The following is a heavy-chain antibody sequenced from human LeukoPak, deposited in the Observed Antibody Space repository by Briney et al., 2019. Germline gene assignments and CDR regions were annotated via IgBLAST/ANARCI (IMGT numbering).Heavy chain of an antibody. D-gene: IGHD2-2*01. CDR1: GYTFTSYD. CDR3: ARGSDIVVVPAATENWFDP. V-gene: IGHV1-8*01. CDR2: MNPNSGNT. J-gene: IGHJ5*02. Sequence: ASVKVSCKASGYTFTSYDINWVRQATGQGLEWMGWMNPNSGNTGYAQKFQGRVTMTRNTSISTAYMELSSLRSEDTAVYYCARGSDIVVVPAATENWFDPWGQGTLVTVSS.